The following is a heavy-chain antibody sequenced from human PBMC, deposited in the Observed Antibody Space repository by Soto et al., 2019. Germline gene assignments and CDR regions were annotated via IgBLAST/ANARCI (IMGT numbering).Heavy chain of an antibody. CDR1: GITFSDHA. J-gene: IGHJ4*02. V-gene: IGHV3-23*01. CDR3: ARNYYDSGGGFDY. CDR2: ISVSGGNT. D-gene: IGHD3-22*01. Sequence: GGSLRLSCVASGITFSDHAMTWVRQVPGKGLEWVSSISVSGGNTYYADSVKGRFSISRDNSKNTVYLQMNSLRAEDTAVYYCARNYYDSGGGFDYWGQGTLVTVSS.